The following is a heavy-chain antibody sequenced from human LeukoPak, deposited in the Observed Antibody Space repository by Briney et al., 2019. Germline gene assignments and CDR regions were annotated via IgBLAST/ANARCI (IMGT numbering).Heavy chain of an antibody. Sequence: ASVTVSCKASGYTFTSYGISWVRQAPGQGLEWMGGISAYNGNTNYAQKLQGRVTMTTDTSTSTAYMELRSLRSDDTAVYYCARNRKYQLPDNWFDLWGQGTLVTVSS. V-gene: IGHV1-18*04. CDR3: ARNRKYQLPDNWFDL. CDR2: ISAYNGNT. D-gene: IGHD2-2*01. J-gene: IGHJ5*02. CDR1: GYTFTSYG.